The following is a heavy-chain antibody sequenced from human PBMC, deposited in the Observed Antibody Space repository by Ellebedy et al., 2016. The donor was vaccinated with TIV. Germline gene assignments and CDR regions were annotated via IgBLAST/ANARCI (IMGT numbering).Heavy chain of an antibody. J-gene: IGHJ4*02. D-gene: IGHD6-6*01. Sequence: SETLSLXCGISGVSVDMNHWWSWVRQPPGKGLEWIGEIYVSGSTNYNPSLKSRVTISLDKSKAHFSLKLTSVTAADTAMYYCARAVIAPRPYYFDYWGQGALVTVSS. CDR1: GVSVDMNHW. CDR3: ARAVIAPRPYYFDY. CDR2: IYVSGST. V-gene: IGHV4-4*02.